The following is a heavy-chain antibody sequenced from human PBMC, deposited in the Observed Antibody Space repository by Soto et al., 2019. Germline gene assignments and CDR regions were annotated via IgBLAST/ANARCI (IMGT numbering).Heavy chain of an antibody. CDR2: ISSSGSTI. V-gene: IGHV3-11*01. D-gene: IGHD4-17*01. CDR3: AGEMLTAVTSDY. Sequence: QVQLVESGGGLVKPGGSLRLSCAASGFTFSDYYMSWIRQAPGKGLEWVSYISSSGSTIYYADSVKGRFTISRDNAKNSLYLQMNRLRGEDTAVYYCAGEMLTAVTSDYWGQGTLVTVSS. J-gene: IGHJ4*02. CDR1: GFTFSDYY.